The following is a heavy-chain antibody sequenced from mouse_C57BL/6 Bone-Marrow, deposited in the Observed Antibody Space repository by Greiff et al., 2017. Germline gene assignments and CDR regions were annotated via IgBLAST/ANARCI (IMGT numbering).Heavy chain of an antibody. V-gene: IGHV1-81*01. CDR3: ARKGYYGSSYGY. CDR2: IYPRSGNT. D-gene: IGHD1-1*01. Sequence: VQGVESGAELARPGASVKLSCKASGYTFTSYGISWVKQRTGQGLEWIGEIYPRSGNTYYNEKFKGKATLTADKSSSTAYMELRSLTSEDSAVYFCARKGYYGSSYGYWGQGTTLTVSS. J-gene: IGHJ2*01. CDR1: GYTFTSYG.